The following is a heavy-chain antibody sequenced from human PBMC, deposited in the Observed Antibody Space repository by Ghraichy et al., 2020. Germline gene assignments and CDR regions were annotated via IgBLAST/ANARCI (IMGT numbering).Heavy chain of an antibody. CDR2: INAGNGKT. D-gene: IGHD6-6*01. V-gene: IGHV1-3*01. CDR3: ARGVWSSTAQGYYFDS. J-gene: IGHJ4*02. Sequence: ASVKVSCKAFGYTFTSYAMQWVRQAPGQRLEWMGWINAGNGKTRYSQKFQGRVTITRDPSATTAYMELSSLRSEDTAVYYCARGVWSSTAQGYYFDSWGQGTLVTVSS. CDR1: GYTFTSYA.